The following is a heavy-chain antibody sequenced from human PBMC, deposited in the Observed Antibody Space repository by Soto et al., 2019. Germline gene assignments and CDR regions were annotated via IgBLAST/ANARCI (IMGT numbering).Heavy chain of an antibody. J-gene: IGHJ3*02. CDR3: SRGVRYAFDI. V-gene: IGHV3-11*05. D-gene: IGHD3-10*01. CDR1: GFTFSDYY. Sequence: QVQLVESGGGLVKPGGSLRLSCAVSGFTFSDYYMSWIRQAPGKGLEWVSYITSSSSYTNYADSVKGRFTISRDNAKNSLYLQMNSLRAEDTAVYYCSRGVRYAFDIWGQGTMVTVSS. CDR2: ITSSSSYT.